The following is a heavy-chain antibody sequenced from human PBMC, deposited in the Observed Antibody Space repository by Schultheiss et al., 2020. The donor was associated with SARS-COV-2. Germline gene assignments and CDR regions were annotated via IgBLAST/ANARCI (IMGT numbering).Heavy chain of an antibody. CDR3: ARRTLGPFDS. CDR2: ITSASSSIR. CDR1: GFTFSSYG. V-gene: IGHV3-48*01. D-gene: IGHD7-27*01. J-gene: IGHJ4*02. Sequence: GGSLRLSCAASGFTFSSYGMNWVRQAPGKGLEWVSYITSASSSIRYYADSVKGRFTISRDNAKNSLYLQMNSLRAEDTAIYYCARRTLGPFDSWGQGTLVTVSS.